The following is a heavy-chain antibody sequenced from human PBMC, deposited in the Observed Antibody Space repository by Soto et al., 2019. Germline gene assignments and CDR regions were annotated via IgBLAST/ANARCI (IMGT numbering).Heavy chain of an antibody. Sequence: ELQLLESGGGLVQPGGSVRLSCAASVFTFSSYAMNWVRQAPGKGLEWFSGISGAGGTTYYTDSVKGRFTISRDNSKNTLYLQMNSLRAGDTAVYYCARAANYNNPPYNWFDPWGQGTLVTVSS. D-gene: IGHD4-4*01. J-gene: IGHJ5*02. CDR3: ARAANYNNPPYNWFDP. CDR1: VFTFSSYA. V-gene: IGHV3-23*01. CDR2: ISGAGGTT.